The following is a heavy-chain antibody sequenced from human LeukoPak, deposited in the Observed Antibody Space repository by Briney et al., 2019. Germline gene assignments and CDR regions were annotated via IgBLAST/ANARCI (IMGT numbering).Heavy chain of an antibody. CDR3: AKDGSGYYDFWSGYYPLDYFDY. D-gene: IGHD3-3*01. CDR1: GFTFSAYW. V-gene: IGHV3-74*01. Sequence: GGSLRLSCAASGFTFSAYWMHWVRQAPGKGLVWVSRIKSDGSDTSYADSVKGRFTISRDNAKNTLYLQMNSLRAEDTAVYYCAKDGSGYYDFWSGYYPLDYFDYWGQGTLVTVSS. CDR2: IKSDGSDT. J-gene: IGHJ4*02.